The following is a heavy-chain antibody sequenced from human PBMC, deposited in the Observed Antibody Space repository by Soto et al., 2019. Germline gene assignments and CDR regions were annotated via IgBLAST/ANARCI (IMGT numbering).Heavy chain of an antibody. D-gene: IGHD3-3*01. CDR3: VKDEWDY. J-gene: IGHJ4*02. V-gene: IGHV3-23*01. CDR1: GFCFSTYA. Sequence: GGSLRLSCAASGFCFSTYAMSWFRQAPGRGLEWVSASSGSNGNTYYADSVKGRFTISRDNSKDMLYLQMDSLRAEDTALYYCVKDEWDYWGPGTLVTVSS. CDR2: SSGSNGNT.